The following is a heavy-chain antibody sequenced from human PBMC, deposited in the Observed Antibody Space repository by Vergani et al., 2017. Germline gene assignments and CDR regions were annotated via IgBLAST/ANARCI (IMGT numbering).Heavy chain of an antibody. D-gene: IGHD4-23*01. V-gene: IGHV1-69*04. CDR3: ATAVPPTVDYYGMDV. J-gene: IGHJ6*02. CDR2: IIPILGTA. CDR1: GGTFSSYA. Sequence: QVQLVQSGAEVKKPGSSVKVSCKASGGTFSSYAISWVRQAPGQGLEWMGRIIPILGTANYAQKFQGRVTMTEDTSTDTAYMELSSLRSEDTAVYYCATAVPPTVDYYGMDVWGQGTTVTVSS.